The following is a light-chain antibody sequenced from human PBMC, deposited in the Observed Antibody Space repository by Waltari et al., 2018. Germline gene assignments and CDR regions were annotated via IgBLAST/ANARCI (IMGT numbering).Light chain of an antibody. CDR2: QDI. V-gene: IGLV3-1*01. Sequence: SYELTQPPSVSVSLGQTASITCSGDKLGDKYTCWYQQKPGQSPVLVIFQDIKRPSGIPERFSGSNSGNTATLTISGTQPMDEADYYCQAWDSSTVVFGGGTKLTVL. CDR3: QAWDSSTVV. J-gene: IGLJ3*02. CDR1: KLGDKY.